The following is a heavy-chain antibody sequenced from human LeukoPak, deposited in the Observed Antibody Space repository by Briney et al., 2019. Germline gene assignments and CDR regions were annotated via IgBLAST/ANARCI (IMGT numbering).Heavy chain of an antibody. CDR2: INPSGGST. J-gene: IGHJ3*02. Sequence: ASVKVSCKASGYTFTSYYMHWVRQAPGQGLGWMGIINPSGGSTSYAQKFQGRVTMTRDTSTSTVYMELSSLRSEDTAVYYCARDPRYYYGSGSYTKVGAFDIWGQGTMVTVSS. CDR3: ARDPRYYYGSGSYTKVGAFDI. CDR1: GYTFTSYY. V-gene: IGHV1-46*03. D-gene: IGHD3-10*01.